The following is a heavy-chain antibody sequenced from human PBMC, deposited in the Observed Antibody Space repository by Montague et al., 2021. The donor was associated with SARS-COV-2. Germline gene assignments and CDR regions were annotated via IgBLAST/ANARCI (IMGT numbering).Heavy chain of an antibody. D-gene: IGHD6-13*01. Sequence: PALVKPTQTLTLTCTFSGFSLSTSGMCANWIRQPPGKALEWLARIDWDDDKYYSTSLKTRLTISKDTSKNQVVLTMTNMDPVDTATYYCARILVAAAGSPFAPWGQGTLVTVSS. CDR1: GFSLSTSGMC. J-gene: IGHJ5*02. CDR2: IDWDDDK. V-gene: IGHV2-70*11. CDR3: ARILVAAAGSPFAP.